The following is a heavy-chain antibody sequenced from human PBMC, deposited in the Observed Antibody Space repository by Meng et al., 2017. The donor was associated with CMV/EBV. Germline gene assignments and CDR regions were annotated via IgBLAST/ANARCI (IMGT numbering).Heavy chain of an antibody. CDR1: GGTLSSYE. D-gene: IGHD1-26*01. CDR2: IIPIFCTA. Sequence: GGTLSSYEKWWGRQALGQGREWLGGIIPIFCTANYAQKFQGRVTITTDESTSTAYMELSSLRSDDTAVYYCARVPGSGSSEYYFDYWGQGTLVTVSS. J-gene: IGHJ4*02. V-gene: IGHV1-69*05. CDR3: ARVPGSGSSEYYFDY.